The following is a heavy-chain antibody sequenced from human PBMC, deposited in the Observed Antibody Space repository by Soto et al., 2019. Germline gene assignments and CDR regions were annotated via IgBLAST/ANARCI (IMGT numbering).Heavy chain of an antibody. D-gene: IGHD4-17*01. Sequence: SVKVSCKASGGTFNRYSISWVRQAPGQGLEWMGRIIPILGLANYAQKFQDRVTITADKSTSTAYMELSSLRSEDTTVYYCGRDFSYGDSYYYHGMAVWGQGTTVTVSS. CDR2: IIPILGLA. V-gene: IGHV1-69*04. J-gene: IGHJ6*02. CDR1: GGTFNRYS. CDR3: GRDFSYGDSYYYHGMAV.